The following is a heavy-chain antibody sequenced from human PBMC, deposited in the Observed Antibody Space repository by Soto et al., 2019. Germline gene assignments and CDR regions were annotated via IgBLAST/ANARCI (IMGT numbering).Heavy chain of an antibody. D-gene: IGHD1-26*01. Sequence: SVKVSCKASGFTFTSSAVQWVRQARGQRLEWIGWIVVGSGNTNYAQKFQERVTITRDMSTSTAYMELSSLRSEDTAVYYCAAESGGSYFDYYGMDVWGPGTTVTVSS. V-gene: IGHV1-58*01. J-gene: IGHJ6*02. CDR2: IVVGSGNT. CDR1: GFTFTSSA. CDR3: AAESGGSYFDYYGMDV.